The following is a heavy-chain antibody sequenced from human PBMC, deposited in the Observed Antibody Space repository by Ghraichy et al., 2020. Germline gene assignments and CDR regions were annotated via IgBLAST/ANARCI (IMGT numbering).Heavy chain of an antibody. CDR1: GYNFDGYD. Sequence: ASVKVSCKASGYNFDGYDINWVRQATGQGREGMGWMNPISGKTGYAQNFQGRVTMNRDTSIRTAFMELGSLRSEDTAVYYCARVRRFRDELASLPMAQLEGYDYYMDVWGIGTTVTVSS. J-gene: IGHJ6*03. CDR3: ARVRRFRDELASLPMAQLEGYDYYMDV. V-gene: IGHV1-8*01. CDR2: MNPISGKT. D-gene: IGHD2-8*01.